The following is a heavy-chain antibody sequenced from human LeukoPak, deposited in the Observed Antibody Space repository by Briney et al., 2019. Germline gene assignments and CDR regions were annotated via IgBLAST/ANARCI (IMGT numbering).Heavy chain of an antibody. J-gene: IGHJ4*02. D-gene: IGHD1-26*01. CDR1: GYTFTSYF. V-gene: IGHV1-46*01. CDR3: AFSGSPTRYYFDY. Sequence: GASVKVSCKASGYTFTSYFMHWVRQAPGQGLEWMGVIDPSGGSTGYAQKFQGRVTMTRDTSTNTVYMELSSLRSEDTAVYYCAFSGSPTRYYFDYWGQGTLVTVS. CDR2: IDPSGGST.